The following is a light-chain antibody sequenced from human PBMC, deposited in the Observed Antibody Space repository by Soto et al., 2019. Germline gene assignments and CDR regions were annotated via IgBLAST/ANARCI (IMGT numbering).Light chain of an antibody. J-gene: IGKJ3*01. V-gene: IGKV3-15*01. CDR1: QSVSSN. CDR2: GAS. CDR3: QQYHNWPPFT. Sequence: EIVMTQSPATLSVSPGERATLSCRASQSVSSNLAWYQHKPGQAPRLLIYGASTRATGIPARFSGSGSGTEFTLTISILQSEDFAVYYCQQYHNWPPFTFGPGTKVDIK.